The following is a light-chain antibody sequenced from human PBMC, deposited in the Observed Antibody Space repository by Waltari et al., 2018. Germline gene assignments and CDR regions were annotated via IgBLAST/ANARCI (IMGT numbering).Light chain of an antibody. CDR1: SSDVGGYNY. CDR2: EVI. V-gene: IGLV2-8*01. Sequence: QSALTQPPSASESPGQSVTISCTGTSSDVGGYNYVSWYQHHPGKAPKLMIYEVIKRPSGVPDRFAGSKSGNTAALTVSGLQAEDAADYYCSSYAGSNNLVFGGGTKLTVL. J-gene: IGLJ2*01. CDR3: SSYAGSNNLV.